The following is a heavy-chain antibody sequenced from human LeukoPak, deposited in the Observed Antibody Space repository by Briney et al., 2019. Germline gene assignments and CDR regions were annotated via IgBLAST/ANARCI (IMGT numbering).Heavy chain of an antibody. Sequence: GGSLRLSCAASGFTFSNYAMSWVRQAPGKRLEWVSAISGGGGTTYYADSVKGRFTISRDNSKNTLYLQMNSLRAEDTAVYYCAKADIVGAWRHYFDYWGQRTLITVSS. V-gene: IGHV3-23*01. D-gene: IGHD1-26*01. J-gene: IGHJ4*02. CDR1: GFTFSNYA. CDR3: AKADIVGAWRHYFDY. CDR2: ISGGGGTT.